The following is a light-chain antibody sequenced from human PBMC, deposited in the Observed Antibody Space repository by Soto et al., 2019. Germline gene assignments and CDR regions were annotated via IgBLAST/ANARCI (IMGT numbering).Light chain of an antibody. J-gene: IGLJ1*01. CDR3: CSYAGSYYV. V-gene: IGLV2-11*01. CDR2: DVS. CDR1: SSDVGGYNY. Sequence: QSALTQPRSVSGSPGQSVTISCTGTSSDVGGYNYVSWYQQHPGKAPKLMIYDVSKRTSGVPDRLSGSKSGNTASLTISGLQAEDEADYYCCSYAGSYYVFGTGSKLTVL.